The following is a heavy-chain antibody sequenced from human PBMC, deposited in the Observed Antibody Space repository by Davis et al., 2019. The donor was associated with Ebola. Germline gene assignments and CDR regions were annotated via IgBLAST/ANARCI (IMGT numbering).Heavy chain of an antibody. CDR2: ISGSATST. Sequence: PGGSLRLSCAASGFTFYRYEMNWVRQAPGKGLEWVSYISGSATSTFYADSVKGRFTISRDNSKNNMYLQMNSLRIEDTAVYFCSTIIRETWGQGTLVTVST. J-gene: IGHJ4*02. CDR1: GFTFYRYE. CDR3: STIIRET. V-gene: IGHV3-48*03. D-gene: IGHD3-3*01.